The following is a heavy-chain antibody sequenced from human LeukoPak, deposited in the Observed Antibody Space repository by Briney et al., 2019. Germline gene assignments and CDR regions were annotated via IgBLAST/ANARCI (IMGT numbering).Heavy chain of an antibody. J-gene: IGHJ4*02. D-gene: IGHD6-13*01. CDR2: MNPNSGNT. CDR3: ARDASVSSSWYGY. CDR1: GYTFTSYG. Sequence: ASVKVSCKASGYTFTSYGISWVRQAPGQGLEWMGWMNPNSGNTGYAQKLQGRVTMTTDTSTSTAYMELRSLRSDDTAVYYCARDASVSSSWYGYWGQGTLVTVSS. V-gene: IGHV1-18*01.